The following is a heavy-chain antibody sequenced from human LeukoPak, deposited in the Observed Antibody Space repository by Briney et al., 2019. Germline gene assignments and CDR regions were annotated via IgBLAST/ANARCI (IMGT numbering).Heavy chain of an antibody. J-gene: IGHJ6*02. V-gene: IGHV3-30-3*01. CDR2: ISYDGSNK. Sequence: PGRSLRLSCAASGFTYSSYAMHWVRQVPGKGLEWVAVISYDGSNKYYADSVKGRFTISRDNSKNTLYLQMNSLRAEDTAVYYCARDRALTYYYYGMDVWGQGTTVTVSS. CDR1: GFTYSSYA. CDR3: ARDRALTYYYYGMDV.